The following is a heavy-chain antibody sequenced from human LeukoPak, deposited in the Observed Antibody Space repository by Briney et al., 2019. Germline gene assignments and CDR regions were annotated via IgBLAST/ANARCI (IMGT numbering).Heavy chain of an antibody. J-gene: IGHJ6*04. Sequence: SETLSLTCTVSGGSISSSSYYWSWIRQPPGKGLEWIGYIYYSGSTNYNPSLKSRVTISVDTSKNQFSLKLSSVTAADTAVYYCARAGFGELSEVWGKGTTVTISS. CDR1: GGSISSSSYY. D-gene: IGHD3-10*01. V-gene: IGHV4-61*01. CDR3: ARAGFGELSEV. CDR2: IYYSGST.